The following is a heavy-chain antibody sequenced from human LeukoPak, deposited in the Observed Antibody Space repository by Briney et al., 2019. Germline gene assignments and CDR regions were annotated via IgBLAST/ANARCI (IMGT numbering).Heavy chain of an antibody. CDR3: ARDHGSGRGYFDY. J-gene: IGHJ4*02. CDR2: INPNSGGT. D-gene: IGHD3-10*01. CDR1: GGTFSSYA. Sequence: GSSVKVSCKASGGTFSSYAISWVRQAPGQGLEWMGWINPNSGGTNYAQKFQGRVTMTRDTSISTAYMELSRLRSDDTAVYYCARDHGSGRGYFDYWGQGTLVTVSS. V-gene: IGHV1-2*02.